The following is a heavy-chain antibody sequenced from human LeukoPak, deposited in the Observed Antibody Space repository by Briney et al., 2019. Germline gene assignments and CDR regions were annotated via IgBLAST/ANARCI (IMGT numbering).Heavy chain of an antibody. CDR3: ARGEDYRDYFDY. J-gene: IGHJ4*02. Sequence: GGSLRLSCAASGFTVSSYYMSWVRQAPGKGLEWVSTIYSGFSTHYTDAVKGRFTISRDNSKNTLFLQMNGLRAEDTAVYYCARGEDYRDYFDYWGQGTLVTVSS. D-gene: IGHD4-17*01. CDR2: IYSGFST. CDR1: GFTVSSYY. V-gene: IGHV3-53*01.